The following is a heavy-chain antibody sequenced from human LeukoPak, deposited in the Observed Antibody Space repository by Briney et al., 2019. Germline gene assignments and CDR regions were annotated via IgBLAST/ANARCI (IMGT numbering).Heavy chain of an antibody. CDR1: GFTFSSYW. D-gene: IGHD6-19*01. CDR2: INSDGSST. V-gene: IGHV3-74*01. CDR3: ARVLRARNSSGWLDY. Sequence: PGGSLRLSCAASGFTFSSYWTHWVRQAPGKGLVWVSRINSDGSSTSYADSVKGRFTISRDNAKNTLYLQMNSLRAEDTAVYYCARVLRARNSSGWLDYWGQGTLVTVSS. J-gene: IGHJ4*02.